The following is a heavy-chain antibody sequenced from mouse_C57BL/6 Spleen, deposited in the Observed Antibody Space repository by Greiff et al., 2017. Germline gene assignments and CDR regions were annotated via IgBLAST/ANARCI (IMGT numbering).Heavy chain of an antibody. CDR2: ILPADGDT. V-gene: IGHV1-74*01. D-gene: IGHD3-2*02. J-gene: IGHJ2*01. CDR3: AIDSSGSVLDY. CDR1: ASPFPGSW. Sequence: HPGADLLKPGASVRVSSKPSASPFPGSWFPWVSKRPGQGLEWIGRILPADGDTNYNQKFKGKATFTGDKSSSTAYMQLSSLTSEDSAVYYCAIDSSGSVLDYWGQGTTLTVSS.